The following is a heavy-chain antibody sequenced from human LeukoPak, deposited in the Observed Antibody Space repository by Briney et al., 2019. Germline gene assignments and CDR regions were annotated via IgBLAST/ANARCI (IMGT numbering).Heavy chain of an antibody. CDR3: ARDPYGSTSS. V-gene: IGHV3-74*01. Sequence: GGPLRLSCAASGFTFRSYWMHWVRQAPGNGLVPVSRINSHGYSTSFKDTVKGRFTISRDNVMNTLYLQMNSLRAEDTAVYYCARDPYGSTSSWGQGTLVTVSS. CDR2: INSHGYST. D-gene: IGHD2-2*01. CDR1: GFTFRSYW. J-gene: IGHJ5*02.